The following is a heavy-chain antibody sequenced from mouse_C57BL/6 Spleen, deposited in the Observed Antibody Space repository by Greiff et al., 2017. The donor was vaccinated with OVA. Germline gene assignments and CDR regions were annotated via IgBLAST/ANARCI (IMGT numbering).Heavy chain of an antibody. CDR3: ARCPPYDYYDMDY. CDR1: GFTFTDYY. D-gene: IGHD1-1*01. V-gene: IGHV7-3*01. J-gene: IGHJ4*01. CDR2: FRNKANGYNT. Sequence: EVMLVESGGGLVQPGGSLSLSCAASGFTFTDYYMSWVRQPLAKALEWWGFFRNKANGYNTEYSASVQVRFTISRDNSQSILYHQMNALRAEDSDTYYCARCPPYDYYDMDYWGKGTSVTVSS.